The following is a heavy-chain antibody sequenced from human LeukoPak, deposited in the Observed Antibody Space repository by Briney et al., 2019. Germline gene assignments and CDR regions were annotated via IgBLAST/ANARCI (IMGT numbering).Heavy chain of an antibody. D-gene: IGHD4-17*01. V-gene: IGHV3-30*18. CDR3: AKPLDYGDYNFDY. CDR2: ISYDGSSK. J-gene: IGHJ4*02. Sequence: GRSLRLSCAASGFTFSSYGMHWVRQAPGKGLEWVAVISYDGSSKYYADSVKGRFTISRDNSKNTLYLQMNSLRAEDTAVYYCAKPLDYGDYNFDYWGQGTLVTVSS. CDR1: GFTFSSYG.